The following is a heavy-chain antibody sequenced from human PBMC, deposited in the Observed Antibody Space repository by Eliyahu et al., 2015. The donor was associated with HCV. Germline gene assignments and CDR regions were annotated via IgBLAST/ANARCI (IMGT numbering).Heavy chain of an antibody. CDR3: ALTSTNILMITFGGVTSAMDV. V-gene: IGHV1-69*06. Sequence: QMQLVXSGAEVKKPGSSXKVSCKASGGTXSSXGXXWGRQAPGQGAGWKGGVVAIFGTTNYAQKFQARVTVTADKSTSTAYMELSSLRSEDTAVYYCALTSTNILMITFGGVTSAMDVWGQGTTVTVSS. CDR1: GGTXSSXG. CDR2: VVAIFGTT. J-gene: IGHJ6*02. D-gene: IGHD3-16*01.